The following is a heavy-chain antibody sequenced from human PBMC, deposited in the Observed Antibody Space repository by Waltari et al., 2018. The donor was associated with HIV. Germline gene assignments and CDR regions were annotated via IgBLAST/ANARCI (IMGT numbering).Heavy chain of an antibody. CDR1: GGSFSGYY. CDR2: INHSGST. V-gene: IGHV4-34*01. CDR3: ARHPIVGASYYYYGMDV. J-gene: IGHJ6*02. D-gene: IGHD1-26*01. Sequence: QVQLQQWGAGLLKPSETLSLTCAVYGGSFSGYYWSWIRQPPGKGLEWIGEINHSGSTNYNPYLKSRVTISVDTSKNQFSLKLSSVTAADTAVYYCARHPIVGASYYYYGMDVWGQGTTVTVSS.